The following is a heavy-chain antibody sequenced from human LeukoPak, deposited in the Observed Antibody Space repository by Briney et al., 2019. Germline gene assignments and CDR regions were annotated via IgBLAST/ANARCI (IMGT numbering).Heavy chain of an antibody. V-gene: IGHV3-23*01. CDR3: ARETYYDFWSGYYHYYYYMDV. CDR1: GFTFSSYA. J-gene: IGHJ6*03. D-gene: IGHD3-3*01. Sequence: SGGSLRLSCAASGFTFSSYAMSWVRQAPGKGLEWVSVISGSGGRTYSADSVRGRFTISRDNSKNTLYLQMNTLTAEDTAVYYCARETYYDFWSGYYHYYYYMDVWGKGTMVTVSS. CDR2: ISGSGGRT.